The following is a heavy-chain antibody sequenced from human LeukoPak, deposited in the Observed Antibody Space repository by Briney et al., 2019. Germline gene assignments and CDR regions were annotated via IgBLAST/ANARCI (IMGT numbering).Heavy chain of an antibody. CDR2: IFYTGST. Sequence: PSETLSLTCAVSGGSISSSNWWSWVRQPPGKGLEWIGSIFYTGSTYYNPSLKSRVTISVDTSKNQFSLKLNSVTAADTAVYYCARHCSGGTCYSDFDYWGQGTLVTVSS. D-gene: IGHD2-15*01. CDR1: GGSISSSNW. CDR3: ARHCSGGTCYSDFDY. V-gene: IGHV4-39*01. J-gene: IGHJ4*02.